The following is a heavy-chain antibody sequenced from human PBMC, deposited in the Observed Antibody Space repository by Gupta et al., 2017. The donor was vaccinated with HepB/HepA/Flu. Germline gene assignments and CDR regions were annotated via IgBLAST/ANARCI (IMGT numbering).Heavy chain of an antibody. CDR1: GGTFSSYA. Sequence: QVQLVQSGAQVKKPGSSVNVSCKAPGGTFSSYAISWVRQAPAHGLEWMGGISPIFGTANYAQKFQGRVTITADKSTSTAYMGLSSLRSEDTAVYYCARSRTGAPNGIDIVVVPAARSQSSFAFDIWGQGTMVTVSS. D-gene: IGHD2-2*01. CDR3: ARSRTGAPNGIDIVVVPAARSQSSFAFDI. J-gene: IGHJ3*02. CDR2: ISPIFGTA. V-gene: IGHV1-69*06.